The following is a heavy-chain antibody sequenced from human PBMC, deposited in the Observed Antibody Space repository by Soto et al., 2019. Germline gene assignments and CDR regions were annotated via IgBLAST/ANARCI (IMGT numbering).Heavy chain of an antibody. CDR1: GYTLTELS. CDR3: ACHCDFWRGAYYFHY. CDR2: FDPEDGET. V-gene: IGHV1-24*01. Sequence: ASVKVSCKVSGYTLTELSMHWVRQAPGKGLEWMGGFDPEDGETIYAQKFQGRVTMTEDTSTDTAYMELSSLRSEDTAVYYCACHCDFWRGAYYFHYWGQGTLVTVSS. D-gene: IGHD3-3*01. J-gene: IGHJ4*02.